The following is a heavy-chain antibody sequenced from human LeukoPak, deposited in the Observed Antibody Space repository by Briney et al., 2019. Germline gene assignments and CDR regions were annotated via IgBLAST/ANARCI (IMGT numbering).Heavy chain of an antibody. CDR1: GYTFTSYG. V-gene: IGHV1-18*01. D-gene: IGHD2-2*01. J-gene: IGHJ6*02. CDR3: AREGAVVVVPAADNYYYYYGMDV. CDR2: ISAYNGNT. Sequence: GASVKVSCKASGYTFTSYGISWVRQAPGQGLEWMGWISAYNGNTNYAQKLQGRVTMTTDTSTSTAHMELRSLRSDDTAVYYCAREGAVVVVPAADNYYYYYGMDVWGQGTTVTVSS.